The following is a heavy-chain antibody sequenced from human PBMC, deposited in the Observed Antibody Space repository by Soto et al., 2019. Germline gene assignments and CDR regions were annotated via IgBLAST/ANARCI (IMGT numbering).Heavy chain of an antibody. CDR2: INPSGGST. J-gene: IGHJ6*03. Sequence: GASVKVSCKASGYTFTSYYMHWVRQAPGQGLEWMGIINPSGGSTSYAQKFQGRVTMTRDTSTSTVYMELSSLRSEDTAVYYCARERDIVVVPAYYYYMDVWGKGTTVTVSS. CDR1: GYTFTSYY. V-gene: IGHV1-46*03. CDR3: ARERDIVVVPAYYYYMDV. D-gene: IGHD2-2*01.